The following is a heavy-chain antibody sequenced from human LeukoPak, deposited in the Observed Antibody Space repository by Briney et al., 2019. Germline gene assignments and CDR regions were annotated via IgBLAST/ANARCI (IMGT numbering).Heavy chain of an antibody. CDR3: AKDLYYYDSSGYYQTFDY. V-gene: IGHV3-74*01. Sequence: GGSLRLSCAASGFTFSSYWMHWVRQAPGKGLVWVSRINSDESSTTYADSVKGRFTISRDNAKNTLYLQMNSLRTEDTALYYCAKDLYYYDSSGYYQTFDYWGQGTLVTVSS. D-gene: IGHD3-22*01. CDR2: INSDESST. CDR1: GFTFSSYW. J-gene: IGHJ4*02.